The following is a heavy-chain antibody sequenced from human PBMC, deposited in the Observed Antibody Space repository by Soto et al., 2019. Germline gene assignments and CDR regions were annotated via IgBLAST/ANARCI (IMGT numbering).Heavy chain of an antibody. CDR2: INPSGGST. CDR1: NTLPKLY. D-gene: IGHD5-18*01. V-gene: IGHV1-46*01. CDR3: ASGSKDTAMEYYYYGMDV. J-gene: IGHJ6*02. Sequence: GAPVKVSLQASWNTLPKLYIDWVRQAPGPRLEWMGIINPSGGSTSYAQKFQGRVTMTRDTSTSTVYMELSSLRSEDTAVYYCASGSKDTAMEYYYYGMDVWGQGTKVTVSS.